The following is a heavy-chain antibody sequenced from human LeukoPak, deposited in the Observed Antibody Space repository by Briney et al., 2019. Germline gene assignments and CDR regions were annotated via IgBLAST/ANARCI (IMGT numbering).Heavy chain of an antibody. Sequence: GGSLRLSCAAPGFTFSSYAMSWVRQAPGKGLEWVSGITGSGGSTYYADSVKGRFTISRDNPRNTLYLQMNSLRAEDTAVYYCAHCNGWYPYYCYMDVWGKGTTVTVSS. CDR2: ITGSGGST. CDR1: GFTFSSYA. J-gene: IGHJ6*03. CDR3: AHCNGWYPYYCYMDV. V-gene: IGHV3-23*01. D-gene: IGHD6-19*01.